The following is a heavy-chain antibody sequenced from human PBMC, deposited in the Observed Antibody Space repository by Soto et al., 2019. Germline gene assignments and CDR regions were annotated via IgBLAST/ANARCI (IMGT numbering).Heavy chain of an antibody. CDR3: ARDRVDDSRAFDI. CDR1: GGSISSGGYS. CDR2: IYHSGST. V-gene: IGHV4-30-2*01. D-gene: IGHD5-12*01. J-gene: IGHJ3*02. Sequence: QLQLQESGSGLVKPSQTLSLTCAVSGGSISSGGYSWSWIRQPPGKGLEWIGYIYHSGSTYYNPSLTSRVTISVDRSKNQFSLKLSSVTAAATAVYYCARDRVDDSRAFDIWGQGTMVTVSS.